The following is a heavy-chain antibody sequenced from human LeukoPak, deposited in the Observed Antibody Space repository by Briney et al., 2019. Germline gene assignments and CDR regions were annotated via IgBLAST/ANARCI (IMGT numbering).Heavy chain of an antibody. CDR3: AKAPNQLEGDAFDI. D-gene: IGHD1-1*01. Sequence: PGGSLRLSCAASGFTFSSYGMHWVRQAPGKGLEWVAFIRYDGSNKYYADSVKGRFTISRDNSKNTLYLQMNSLRAEDTAVYYCAKAPNQLEGDAFDIWGQGTMVTVSS. J-gene: IGHJ3*02. CDR2: IRYDGSNK. CDR1: GFTFSSYG. V-gene: IGHV3-30*02.